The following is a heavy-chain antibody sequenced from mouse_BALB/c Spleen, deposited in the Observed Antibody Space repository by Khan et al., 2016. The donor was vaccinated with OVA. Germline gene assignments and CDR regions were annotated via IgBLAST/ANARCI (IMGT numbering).Heavy chain of an antibody. CDR2: KDYSGST. Sequence: EVELVESGPGLVKPSQSLSLTCTVTAYSITSDYAWTWIRQFPGSKLEWMGYKDYSGSTSYNPSLKSRISITRDTSKNQFFLQLISVTTEDTATYYCACTRFYYRYSFFGYWGQGTTLTVSS. CDR1: AYSITSDYA. J-gene: IGHJ2*01. CDR3: ACTRFYYRYSFFGY. V-gene: IGHV3-2*02. D-gene: IGHD2-14*01.